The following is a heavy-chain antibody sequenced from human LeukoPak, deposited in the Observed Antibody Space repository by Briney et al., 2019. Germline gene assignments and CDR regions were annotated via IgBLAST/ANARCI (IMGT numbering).Heavy chain of an antibody. CDR1: GFTVSSNS. V-gene: IGHV3-53*01. D-gene: IGHD6-19*01. CDR3: ARRAVDNSYYYYMDV. J-gene: IGHJ6*03. Sequence: GGSLRLSCTVSGFTVSSNSMSWVRQAPGKVLEWVSFIYSDNTHYSDSVKGRFTISRDNSKNTLYLQMNSLRAEDTAVYYCARRAVDNSYYYYMDVWGKGTTVTVSS. CDR2: IYSDNT.